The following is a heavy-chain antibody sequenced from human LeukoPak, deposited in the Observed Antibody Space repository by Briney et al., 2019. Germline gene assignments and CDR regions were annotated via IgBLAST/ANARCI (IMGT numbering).Heavy chain of an antibody. V-gene: IGHV1-2*02. CDR2: INPNSGGT. D-gene: IGHD6-13*01. J-gene: IGHJ3*02. Sequence: GASVKVSCKASGYTFTSYDINWVRQATGQGLEWMGWINPNSGGTNYAQKFQGRVTMTRDTSISTAYMELSRLRSDDTAVYYCARDRRTAALNAFDIWGQGTMVPVSS. CDR1: GYTFTSYD. CDR3: ARDRRTAALNAFDI.